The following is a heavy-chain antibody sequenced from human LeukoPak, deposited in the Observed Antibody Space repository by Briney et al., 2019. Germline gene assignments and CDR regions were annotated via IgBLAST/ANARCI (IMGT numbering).Heavy chain of an antibody. CDR3: ARHDCGGGGCYGWFDP. D-gene: IGHD2-15*01. Sequence: GESLKISCKISGYRFTSYWIGWVRQMPGKGLEWMGIIYPGDSATRYSPSFQGQVTISADKSISTAYLQWSSLKASDTAMYYCARHDCGGGGCYGWFDPWGQGTLVSVSS. CDR2: IYPGDSAT. V-gene: IGHV5-51*01. J-gene: IGHJ5*02. CDR1: GYRFTSYW.